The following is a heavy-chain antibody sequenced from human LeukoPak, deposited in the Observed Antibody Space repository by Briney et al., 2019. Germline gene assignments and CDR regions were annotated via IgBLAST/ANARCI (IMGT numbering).Heavy chain of an antibody. V-gene: IGHV4-34*01. J-gene: IGHJ4*02. CDR3: ARGKWQWLDFDY. CDR2: INHSGST. D-gene: IGHD6-19*01. CDR1: GGSFSGYY. Sequence: SETLSLTCAVYGGSFSGYYWSWIRQPPGKGLEWIGEINHSGSTNYNPSLKSRVTISVDTSKSQFSLKLSSVTAADTAVYYCARGKWQWLDFDYWGQGTLVTVSS.